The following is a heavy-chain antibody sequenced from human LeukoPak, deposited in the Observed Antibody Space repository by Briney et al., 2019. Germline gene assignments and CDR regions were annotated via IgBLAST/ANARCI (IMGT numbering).Heavy chain of an antibody. D-gene: IGHD2-8*01. V-gene: IGHV1-69*05. CDR3: AKPVSRHDAFDI. J-gene: IGHJ3*02. CDR1: GGTFSSYA. Sequence: ASVKVSCKASGGTFSSYAISWVRQAPGQGLEWMGGIIPIFGTANYAQKFQGRVTITTDESTSTAYMELSSLRSEDTAVYYCAKPVSRHDAFDIWGQGTMVTVSS. CDR2: IIPIFGTA.